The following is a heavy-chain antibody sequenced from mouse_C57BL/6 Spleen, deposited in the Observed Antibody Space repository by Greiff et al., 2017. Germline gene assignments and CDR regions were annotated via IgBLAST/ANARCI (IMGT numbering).Heavy chain of an antibody. V-gene: IGHV5-6*02. Sequence: DVKLVESGGDLVKPGGSLKLSCAASGFTFSSYGMSWVRQTPDKRLEWVATISSGGSYTYYPDSVKGRFTISRDNAKNTLYLQMSSLKSEDTAMYYCARQGHAMDYWGQGTSVTVSS. CDR2: ISSGGSYT. CDR3: ARQGHAMDY. CDR1: GFTFSSYG. D-gene: IGHD3-3*01. J-gene: IGHJ4*01.